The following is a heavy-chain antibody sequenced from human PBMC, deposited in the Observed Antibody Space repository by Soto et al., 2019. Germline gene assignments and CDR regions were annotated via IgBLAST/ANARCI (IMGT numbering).Heavy chain of an antibody. CDR2: MNPNSGNT. Sequence: GASVKVSCKASGYTFTSYDINWVRQATGQGLEWMGWMNPNSGNTGYAQKFQGRVTMTRNTSASTAYMELSSLRSEDTAAYYCARSGIAARRYYYYMDVSGKGTTVTVSS. V-gene: IGHV1-8*01. D-gene: IGHD6-6*01. J-gene: IGHJ6*03. CDR1: GYTFTSYD. CDR3: ARSGIAARRYYYYMDV.